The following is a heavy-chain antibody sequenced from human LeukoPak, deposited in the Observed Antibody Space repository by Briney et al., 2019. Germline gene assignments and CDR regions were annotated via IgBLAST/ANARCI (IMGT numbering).Heavy chain of an antibody. D-gene: IGHD3-16*01. J-gene: IGHJ3*02. V-gene: IGHV4-59*01. CDR2: IYYSGST. CDR1: GGSISSYY. Sequence: SETLSLTSTVSGGSISSYYWSWIRQPPGKGLEWIGYIYYSGSTNYNPSLKSRVTISVDTSKNQFSLKLSSVTAADTAVYYCARVLTGPAAFDIWGQGTMVTVSS. CDR3: ARVLTGPAAFDI.